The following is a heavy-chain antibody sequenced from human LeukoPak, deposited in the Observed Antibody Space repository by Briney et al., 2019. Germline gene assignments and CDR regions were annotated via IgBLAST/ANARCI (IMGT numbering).Heavy chain of an antibody. CDR1: GFTFSSYG. CDR2: ISYDGSNK. CDR3: ATDTWWFDP. D-gene: IGHD5-18*01. J-gene: IGHJ5*02. V-gene: IGHV3-30*03. Sequence: PGRSLRLSCAASGFTFSSYGIHWVRQAPGKGLEWVAVISYDGSNKYYADSVKGRFTISRDNSKNTLYLQMNSLRAEDTAVYYCATDTWWFDPWGQGTLVTVSS.